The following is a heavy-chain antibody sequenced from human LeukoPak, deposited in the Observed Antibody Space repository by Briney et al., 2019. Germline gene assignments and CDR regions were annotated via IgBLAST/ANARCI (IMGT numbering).Heavy chain of an antibody. Sequence: SETLSLTCAVYGGSFSGYYWSWIRQPPGKGLEWIGEINQSGGTNYNPSLKSRVTISLDTSNNQFSLKLTSVTAADTAVYYCARGGLTYSSSLYLHRGYGLHVWGQGTTVTVSS. CDR1: GGSFSGYY. CDR2: INQSGGT. J-gene: IGHJ6*02. CDR3: ARGGLTYSSSLYLHRGYGLHV. V-gene: IGHV4-34*01. D-gene: IGHD6-13*01.